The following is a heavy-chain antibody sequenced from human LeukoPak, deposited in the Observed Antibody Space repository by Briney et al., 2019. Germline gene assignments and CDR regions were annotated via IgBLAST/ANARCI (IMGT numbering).Heavy chain of an antibody. J-gene: IGHJ4*02. CDR1: GYTFIKYG. V-gene: IGHV1-18*01. CDR2: ISPYNGNT. CDR3: AKGYSSGWMVGDYFDY. D-gene: IGHD6-19*01. Sequence: ASVKVSCKASGYTFIKYGFSWVRQAPGQGLEWMGWISPYNGNTNYAQGLQGRVTMTTDTSTNTAYMELRRLTFDDTAVYYCAKGYSSGWMVGDYFDYWGQGTLVTVSS.